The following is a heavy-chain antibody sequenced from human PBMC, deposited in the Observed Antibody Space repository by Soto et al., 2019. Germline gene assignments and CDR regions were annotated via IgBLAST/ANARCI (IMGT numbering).Heavy chain of an antibody. CDR1: GFIFSSHW. D-gene: IGHD2-15*01. CDR2: IGPDGSNI. CDR3: ARWSSAMDV. Sequence: GGSLRLSCAASGFIFSSHWMHWVRQAPGKGLVGVSHIGPDGSNIWEADSVQGRFTISRDNARNRLYLQMNSLTAEDTALYYCARWSSAMDVWGQGTSVTVSS. J-gene: IGHJ6*02. V-gene: IGHV3-74*01.